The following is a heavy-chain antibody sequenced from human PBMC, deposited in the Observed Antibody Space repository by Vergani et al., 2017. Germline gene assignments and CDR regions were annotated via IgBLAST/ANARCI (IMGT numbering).Heavy chain of an antibody. CDR3: ARYANWGWYYYYYMDV. D-gene: IGHD7-27*01. V-gene: IGHV4-59*01. CDR2: IYYSGST. Sequence: QVQLQESCPGLVKPSETLSLTCTVSGGSISSYYWSWIRQPPGKGLEWIGYIYYSGSTNYNPSLKSRVTISVDTSKNQFSLKLSSVTAADTAVYYCARYANWGWYYYYYMDVWGKGTTVTVSS. J-gene: IGHJ6*03. CDR1: GGSISSYY.